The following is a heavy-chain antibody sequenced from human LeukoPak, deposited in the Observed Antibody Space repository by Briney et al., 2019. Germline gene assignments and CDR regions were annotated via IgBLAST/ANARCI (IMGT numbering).Heavy chain of an antibody. CDR2: IYHSGDT. V-gene: IGHV4-38-2*02. J-gene: IGHJ4*02. CDR3: ARGGEMAIPDDC. CDR1: GYSINSGYY. D-gene: IGHD5-24*01. Sequence: SQTLSLTCTVSGYSINSGYYWGWIRQPPGKGLEWIGSIYHSGDTYYNPSLKSRVTISRDTSKNQFSLKLSSVTAADTAVYYCARGGEMAIPDDCWGQGTPVTVSS.